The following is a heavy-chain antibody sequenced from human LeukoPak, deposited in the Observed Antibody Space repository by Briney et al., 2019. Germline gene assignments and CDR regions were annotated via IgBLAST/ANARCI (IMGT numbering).Heavy chain of an antibody. CDR2: IYSGGST. V-gene: IGHV3-53*01. CDR1: GFTVSSNH. CDR3: AREGNTGSQEGMDV. J-gene: IGHJ6*02. Sequence: GGSLRLSCAASGFTVSSNHMSWVRQAPGKGLEWVSVIYSGGSTYYADSVKGRFTISRDSSKNMLYLQMNSLRAEDTAVYYCAREGNTGSQEGMDVWGQGTTVTVSS. D-gene: IGHD1-26*01.